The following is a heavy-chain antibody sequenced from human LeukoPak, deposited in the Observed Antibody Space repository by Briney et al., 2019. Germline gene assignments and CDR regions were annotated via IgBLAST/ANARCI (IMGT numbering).Heavy chain of an antibody. D-gene: IGHD4-17*01. CDR2: IYSSGAT. J-gene: IGHJ5*02. Sequence: SETLSLTCTVSGGSLNVYYWSWIRQPAGKGLEWIGRIYSSGATTYNPSLRTRVTMSLDTSKNQFSLKLRSVTAADTAVYYCARDPGTTGEVTFDPWGQGTLVTVSS. CDR1: GGSLNVYY. CDR3: ARDPGTTGEVTFDP. V-gene: IGHV4-4*07.